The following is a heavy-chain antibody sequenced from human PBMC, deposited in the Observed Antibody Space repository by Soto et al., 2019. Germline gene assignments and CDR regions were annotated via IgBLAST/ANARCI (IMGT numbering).Heavy chain of an antibody. Sequence: EVQLLESGGGLVQPGGSLRVTCETSGFTFSSHAMSWVRQAPGKGLEWVSSISGDGDSISYAVSVRGRNTISRDNSKNAVHLHMSSLTADDTAIYYCAKGRVRTVVVVSGNFDSWGQGALVSVSS. V-gene: IGHV3-23*01. D-gene: IGHD2-21*01. CDR3: AKGRVRTVVVVSGNFDS. CDR1: GFTFSSHA. J-gene: IGHJ4*02. CDR2: ISGDGDSI.